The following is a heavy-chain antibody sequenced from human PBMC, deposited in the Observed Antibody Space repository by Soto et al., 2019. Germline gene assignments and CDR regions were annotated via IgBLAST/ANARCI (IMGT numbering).Heavy chain of an antibody. CDR1: GASVSSNSAA. D-gene: IGHD6-6*01. CDR2: TYYRSKWHN. J-gene: IGHJ6*02. V-gene: IGHV6-1*01. CDR3: ASYSSSSTRSYYYYGMDV. Sequence: PSQTLSLTCAISGASVSSNSAAWNWIRQTPSRGLEWLGRTYYRSKWHNDYAVSVKSRITINPDTSKNQFSLQLNSVTPEDTAVFSCASYSSSSTRSYYYYGMDVWGQGTTVTVSS.